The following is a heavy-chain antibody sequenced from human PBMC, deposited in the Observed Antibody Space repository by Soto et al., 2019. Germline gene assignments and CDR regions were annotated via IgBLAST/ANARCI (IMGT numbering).Heavy chain of an antibody. CDR2: FSGGGGST. Sequence: GGSLRLSCAASGFTVSNYAMSWVRQAPGTGLEWISVFSGGGGSTYYVDSGKGRLTISRDNSKNTLYLQMDSLRAEDTAVYYCARDYYGVDVWGQGTTVTVSS. CDR1: GFTVSNYA. V-gene: IGHV3-23*01. CDR3: ARDYYGVDV. J-gene: IGHJ6*02.